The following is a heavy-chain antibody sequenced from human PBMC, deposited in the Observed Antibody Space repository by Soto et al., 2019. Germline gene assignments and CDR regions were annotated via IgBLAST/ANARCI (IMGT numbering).Heavy chain of an antibody. CDR1: GFTFSSYS. CDR2: ISSSSTI. D-gene: IGHD6-19*01. J-gene: IGHJ4*02. V-gene: IGHV3-48*01. Sequence: EVQLVESGGGLVQPGGSLRLSCAASGFTFSSYSMNWVRQAPGKGLEWVSYISSSSTIYYADSVKGRFTISRDNAKNSLYLQMNSLRAEDTAVYYCARVRSGQGDYWGQGTLVTVSS. CDR3: ARVRSGQGDY.